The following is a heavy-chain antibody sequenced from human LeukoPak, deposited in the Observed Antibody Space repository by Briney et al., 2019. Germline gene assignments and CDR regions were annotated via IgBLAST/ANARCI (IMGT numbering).Heavy chain of an antibody. CDR3: ARKRNYYDSSGYRPTYNWFDP. Sequence: PSETLSLTCTVSGGSISSSSYYWGWIRQPPGKGLEWIGSIYYSGSTYYNPSLKSRFTISVDTSKNQFSLKLSSVAAADTAVYYCARKRNYYDSSGYRPTYNWFDPWGQGTLVTVSS. D-gene: IGHD3-22*01. CDR1: GGSISSSSYY. CDR2: IYYSGST. J-gene: IGHJ5*02. V-gene: IGHV4-39*01.